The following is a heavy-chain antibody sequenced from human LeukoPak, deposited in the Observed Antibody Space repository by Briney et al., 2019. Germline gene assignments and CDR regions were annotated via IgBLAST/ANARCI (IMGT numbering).Heavy chain of an antibody. CDR3: AKGRYYYYYGMDV. CDR1: GFTFDDYA. V-gene: IGHV3-9*01. CDR2: ISWNSGSI. J-gene: IGHJ6*02. Sequence: GRSLRLSCSASGFTFDDYAMHWVRQASGKGLEWVSGISWNSGSIGYADSVKGRFTISRDNAKNSPYLQMNSLRAEDTALYYCAKGRYYYYYGMDVWGQGTTVTVSS.